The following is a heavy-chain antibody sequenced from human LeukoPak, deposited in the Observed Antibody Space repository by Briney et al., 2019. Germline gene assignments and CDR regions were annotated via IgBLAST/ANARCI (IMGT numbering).Heavy chain of an antibody. J-gene: IGHJ4*02. Sequence: GGSLRLSCAASGFTFKSYDMHRVRQVAGRGLEWVSGIGTAGDTYYQGSVKGRFTISRDNSKNTLYLQMNSLRAEDTAVYYCAKEAGIAVAGPLFDYWGQGTLVTVSS. V-gene: IGHV3-13*01. CDR2: IGTAGDT. CDR1: GFTFKSYD. CDR3: AKEAGIAVAGPLFDY. D-gene: IGHD6-19*01.